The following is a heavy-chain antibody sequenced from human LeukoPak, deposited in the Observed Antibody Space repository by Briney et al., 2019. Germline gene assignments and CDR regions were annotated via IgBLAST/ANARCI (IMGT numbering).Heavy chain of an antibody. CDR2: IWYDGSQT. V-gene: IGHV3-33*06. J-gene: IGHJ4*02. Sequence: GGSLRLSCAAAGFSFSSYGMHWVRQAPDKGLEWVATIWYDGSQTYSADSVKGRFTISRDNSKNTVYLHMNSLRAEDTAVYYCVKDRRGFSYGYWGFDYWGQGALVTVSS. D-gene: IGHD5-18*01. CDR3: VKDRRGFSYGYWGFDY. CDR1: GFSFSSYG.